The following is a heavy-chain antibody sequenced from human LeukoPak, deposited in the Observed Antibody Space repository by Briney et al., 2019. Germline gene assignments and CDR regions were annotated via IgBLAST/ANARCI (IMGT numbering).Heavy chain of an antibody. V-gene: IGHV3-7*04. CDR2: IKQDGSET. CDR3: ARDAGTFYWAGGYFDC. D-gene: IGHD3-9*01. Sequence: GGSLRLSCAPSGFTFSNHWMSWVRQAPGKGLEWVANIKQDGSETHYVDSVKGRFTISRDNAKNSLYLQMNSLRAEDTAVYYCARDAGTFYWAGGYFDCWGQGTLVTVSS. CDR1: GFTFSNHW. J-gene: IGHJ4*02.